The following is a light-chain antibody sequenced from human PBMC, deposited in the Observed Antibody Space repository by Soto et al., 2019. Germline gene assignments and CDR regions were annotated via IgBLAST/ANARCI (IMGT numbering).Light chain of an antibody. J-gene: IGLJ1*01. CDR2: DVS. CDR3: CSYAGSYTFV. CDR1: SSDVGVYNY. Sequence: QSALTQSRSVSGSPGQSVTISCTGTSSDVGVYNYVSWYQQYPGKAPKIMIYDVSKRPSGVPDRFSGSKSDNTASLTISGLQAEDEADYYCCSYAGSYTFVFGIGTKVTVL. V-gene: IGLV2-11*01.